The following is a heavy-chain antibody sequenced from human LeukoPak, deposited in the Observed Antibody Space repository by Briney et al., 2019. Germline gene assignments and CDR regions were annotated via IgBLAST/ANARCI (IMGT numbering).Heavy chain of an antibody. CDR3: ARAPSEIGGYYPEYFRH. V-gene: IGHV3-74*01. Sequence: GSLRLSCAASGFTFSTYWMHWVRQAPGKGLVWASRIKSDGGTNYADSVKGRFTISRDNAKKTVSLQMNSLRPEDTGVYYCARAPSEIGGYYPEYFRHWGQGTLVTVSS. CDR1: GFTFSTYW. CDR2: IKSDGGT. D-gene: IGHD3-22*01. J-gene: IGHJ1*01.